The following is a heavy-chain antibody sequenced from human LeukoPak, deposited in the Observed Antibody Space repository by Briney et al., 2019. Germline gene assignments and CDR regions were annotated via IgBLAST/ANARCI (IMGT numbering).Heavy chain of an antibody. D-gene: IGHD6-13*01. CDR2: ISAYNGNT. CDR3: ARDIAAAGTNGPPDY. V-gene: IGHV1-18*01. J-gene: IGHJ4*02. CDR1: GYTFTSYG. Sequence: ASVKVSCKASGYTFTSYGASWVRQAPGQGLEWMGWISAYNGNTNYAQRLQGRVTMTTDTSTSTAYMELRSLRSDDTAVYYCARDIAAAGTNGPPDYWGQGTLVTVSS.